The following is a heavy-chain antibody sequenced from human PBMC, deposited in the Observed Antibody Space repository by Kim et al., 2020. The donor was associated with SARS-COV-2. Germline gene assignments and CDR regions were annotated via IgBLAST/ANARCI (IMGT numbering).Heavy chain of an antibody. CDR3: ARASLYELTFGGVIDYAFDI. Sequence: GGSLRLSCAASGFTFSSYEMNWVRQAPGKGLEWVSYISSSGSTIYYADSVKGRFTISRDNAKNSLYLQMNSLRAEDTAVYYCARASLYELTFGGVIDYAFDIWGQGTMVTVSS. J-gene: IGHJ3*02. CDR1: GFTFSSYE. CDR2: ISSSGSTI. D-gene: IGHD3-16*02. V-gene: IGHV3-48*03.